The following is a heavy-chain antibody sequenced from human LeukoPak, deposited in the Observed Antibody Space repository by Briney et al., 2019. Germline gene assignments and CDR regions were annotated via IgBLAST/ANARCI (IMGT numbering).Heavy chain of an antibody. V-gene: IGHV1-58*02. CDR2: IVVGSGNT. Sequence: GASVKVSCKASGFTFTSSAMQWVRQARGQRLEWIGWIVVGSGNTNYAQKFQGRVTMTRNTSISTAYMELSSLRSEDTAVYYCARGSHYYGSGSYDAFDIWGQGTMVTVSS. CDR1: GFTFTSSA. J-gene: IGHJ3*02. D-gene: IGHD3-10*01. CDR3: ARGSHYYGSGSYDAFDI.